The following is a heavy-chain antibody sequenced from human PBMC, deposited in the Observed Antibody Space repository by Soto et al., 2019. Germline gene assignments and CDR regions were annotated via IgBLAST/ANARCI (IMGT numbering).Heavy chain of an antibody. V-gene: IGHV1-18*01. Sequence: ASVKVCCKASGYIFTTYGIIWVRQATGQGLEWMGWINPNSGHTNYAQNLKDRVTMTTDTSTNTAYMELSSLRSDDTAVYYCAKDGGREGYFGNWFDPWGQGTLVT. CDR3: AKDGGREGYFGNWFDP. D-gene: IGHD2-15*01. CDR1: GYIFTTYG. J-gene: IGHJ5*02. CDR2: INPNSGHT.